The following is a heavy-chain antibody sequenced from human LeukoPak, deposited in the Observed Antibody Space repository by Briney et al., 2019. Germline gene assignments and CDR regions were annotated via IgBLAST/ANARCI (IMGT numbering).Heavy chain of an antibody. CDR3: ARVDVYGRSYYGMDV. V-gene: IGHV1-69*13. CDR1: GGTFSSYA. Sequence: LVKVSCKASGGTFSSYAISWVRQAPGQGLEWMGGIIPIFGTANYAQKFQGRVTITADESTSTAYMELSSLRSEDTAVYYCARVDVYGRSYYGMDVWGQGTTVTVSS. CDR2: IIPIFGTA. D-gene: IGHD5/OR15-5a*01. J-gene: IGHJ6*02.